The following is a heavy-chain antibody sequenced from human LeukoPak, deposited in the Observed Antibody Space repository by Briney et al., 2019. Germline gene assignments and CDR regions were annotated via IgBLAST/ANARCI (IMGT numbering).Heavy chain of an antibody. CDR3: ARDLSSWGPEGMLDY. J-gene: IGHJ4*02. V-gene: IGHV1-18*01. CDR1: GYTFGSYG. D-gene: IGHD6-13*01. Sequence: ASVKVSCRTSGYTFGSYGISWVRQAPGQGLEWVGWTSGFNGDAKYAEKFQGRVTLTIDTSTTTAYMDLKNLRSDDTAVYYCARDLSSWGPEGMLDYWGQGTLVSVSS. CDR2: TSGFNGDA.